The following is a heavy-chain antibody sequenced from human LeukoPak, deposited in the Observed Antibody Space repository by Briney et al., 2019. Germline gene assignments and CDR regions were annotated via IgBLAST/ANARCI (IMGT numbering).Heavy chain of an antibody. CDR1: GFSFSSSA. Sequence: PGGSLRLSCAASGFSFSSSAMSWVRQDPGKGLEWVSTISGSGGKTYYADSVKGRFTISRDNSKNTLYLQMDSLRAEDTAVYYCAKDTTCGGYVSGGTFHIWGQGTMVTVSS. D-gene: IGHD2-21*01. V-gene: IGHV3-23*01. J-gene: IGHJ3*02. CDR3: AKDTTCGGYVSGGTFHI. CDR2: ISGSGGKT.